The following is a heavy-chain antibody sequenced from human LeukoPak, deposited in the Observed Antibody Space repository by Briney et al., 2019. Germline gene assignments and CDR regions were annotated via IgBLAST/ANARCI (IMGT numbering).Heavy chain of an antibody. CDR2: INHSGST. J-gene: IGHJ4*02. CDR1: GGSFSGYY. Sequence: SETLSLTCAVYGGSFSGYYWSWIRQPPGKGLEWIGEINHSGSTNYNPSLKSRVTISVDTSKNQFSLKLSSATAADTAVYYCARIYKAMGIDYWGQGTLVTVSS. CDR3: ARIYKAMGIDY. V-gene: IGHV4-34*01. D-gene: IGHD1-1*01.